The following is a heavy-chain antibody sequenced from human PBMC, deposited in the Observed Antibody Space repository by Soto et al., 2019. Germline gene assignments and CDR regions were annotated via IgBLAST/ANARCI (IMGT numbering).Heavy chain of an antibody. J-gene: IGHJ6*02. V-gene: IGHV3-23*01. D-gene: IGHD3-10*01. CDR3: AKDHRVLWFGELLYSYYYYGMDV. CDR1: GFTFSIYA. Sequence: GGSLRLSCAASGFTFSIYAMRWVRHAPGKGLEWVSAISGSGGSTYYADSVKGRFTISRDNSKNTLYLQMNSLRAEDTAVYYCAKDHRVLWFGELLYSYYYYGMDVWGQGTTVTVSS. CDR2: ISGSGGST.